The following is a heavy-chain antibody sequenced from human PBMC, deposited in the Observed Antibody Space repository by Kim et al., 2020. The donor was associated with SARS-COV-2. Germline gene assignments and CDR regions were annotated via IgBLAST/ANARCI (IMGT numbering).Heavy chain of an antibody. V-gene: IGHV4-59*08. D-gene: IGHD1-26*01. Sequence: SETLSLTCTVSGGSISSYCWSWIRQPPGKGLEWIGYIYYSGSTNYNPSLKSRVTIAVNTTKNQFSLKLSSVTAADTAVYYCAGSTAGGVELNGAPVYYYYGMDVWGQGTTVTVSS. CDR2: IYYSGST. CDR1: GGSISSYC. CDR3: AGSTAGGVELNGAPVYYYYGMDV. J-gene: IGHJ6*02.